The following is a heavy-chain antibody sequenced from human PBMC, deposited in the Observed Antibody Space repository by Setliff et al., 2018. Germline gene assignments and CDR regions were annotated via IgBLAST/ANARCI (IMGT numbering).Heavy chain of an antibody. D-gene: IGHD6-19*01. CDR2: IIPIFATA. CDR3: ARDKVERTYSSGWSWEYYFDY. CDR1: GGTFSSYA. J-gene: IGHJ4*02. Sequence: SVKVSCKASGGTFSSYAISWVRQAPGQGLEWMGGIIPIFATANYPQEFQGRVTITTDESTRTAYMELSSLRSEDTAVYYCARDKVERTYSSGWSWEYYFDYWGQGTLVTVSS. V-gene: IGHV1-69*05.